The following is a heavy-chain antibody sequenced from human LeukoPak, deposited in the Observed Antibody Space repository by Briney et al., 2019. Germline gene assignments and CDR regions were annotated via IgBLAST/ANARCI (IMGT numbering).Heavy chain of an antibody. Sequence: SVKVSCKASGGTFSSYAISWVRQAPGQGLEWMGRIIPILGIANYAQKFQGRVTITADKSTSTAYMELSSLRSEDTAVYYCARMYYYDSSGYYWYYGMDVWAKGPRSPSP. D-gene: IGHD3-22*01. J-gene: IGHJ6*02. CDR1: GGTFSSYA. CDR2: IIPILGIA. CDR3: ARMYYYDSSGYYWYYGMDV. V-gene: IGHV1-69*04.